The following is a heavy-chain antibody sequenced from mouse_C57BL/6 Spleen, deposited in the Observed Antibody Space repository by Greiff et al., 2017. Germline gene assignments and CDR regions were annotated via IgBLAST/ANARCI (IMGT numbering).Heavy chain of an antibody. V-gene: IGHV1-64*01. J-gene: IGHJ2*01. CDR1: GYTFTSYW. Sequence: VQLQQPGAELVKPGASVKLSCKASGYTFTSYWMHWVKQRPGQGLEWIGMIHPNSGSTYYNEKFKSKATLTVDKSSSTAYMQLSSLTSEDSAVYYCARVELRYDFDYWGKGTTRTVAS. D-gene: IGHD1-1*01. CDR2: IHPNSGST. CDR3: ARVELRYDFDY.